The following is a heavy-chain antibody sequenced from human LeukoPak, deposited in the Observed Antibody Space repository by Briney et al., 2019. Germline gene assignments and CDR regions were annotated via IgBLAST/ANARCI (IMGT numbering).Heavy chain of an antibody. Sequence: SDTLSLTCSVSGGSMSRYYWNWIRQPAGKGLEWIGCIYSTGSADYNPSLQSRVTMSVDTSKNEFSLRLTSVTAADTAIYYCARDRWFDTWGQGTLVTVSS. V-gene: IGHV4-4*07. J-gene: IGHJ5*02. CDR2: IYSTGSA. CDR3: ARDRWFDT. CDR1: GGSMSRYY.